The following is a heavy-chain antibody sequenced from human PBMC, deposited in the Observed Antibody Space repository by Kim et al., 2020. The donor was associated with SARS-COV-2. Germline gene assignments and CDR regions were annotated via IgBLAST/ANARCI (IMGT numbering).Heavy chain of an antibody. J-gene: IGHJ3*02. CDR2: VYYSGTT. V-gene: IGHV4-39*01. Sequence: SETLSLTCTVSGGSVSDSNYYWGWIRQSPGKGLEWIGTVYYSGTTYSNPSLKRRVTMSVDTSKNQFSLRLSSATAADTAVYYCARSYSGPSDIWGQGTMVTVSS. CDR1: GGSVSDSNYY. CDR3: ARSYSGPSDI. D-gene: IGHD3-10*01.